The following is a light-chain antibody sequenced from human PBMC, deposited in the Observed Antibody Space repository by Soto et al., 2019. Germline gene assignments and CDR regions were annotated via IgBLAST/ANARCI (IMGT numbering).Light chain of an antibody. Sequence: EIVLTQSPGTLSFSPGERATLSWRASQSVSSNLAWYQQKPGQAPRLLIYGASTRATDIPARFSGSGSGTEFTLTISSLQSEDFAIYYCQHYNNWPPETFGQGTKVDIK. V-gene: IGKV3-15*01. CDR1: QSVSSN. J-gene: IGKJ1*01. CDR2: GAS. CDR3: QHYNNWPPET.